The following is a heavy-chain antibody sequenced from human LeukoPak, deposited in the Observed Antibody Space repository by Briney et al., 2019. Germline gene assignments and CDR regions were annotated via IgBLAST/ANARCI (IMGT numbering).Heavy chain of an antibody. CDR3: AKDGDTHMDFDY. Sequence: GGSLRLSCAASGFIFNNYAMHWVRQAPGKGLEWVAVISYDGSNKYYADSVKGRFTISRDNSKNTLYLQMNSLRAEDTAVYYCAKDGDTHMDFDYWGQGTLVTVSS. CDR1: GFIFNNYA. D-gene: IGHD5-18*01. J-gene: IGHJ4*02. V-gene: IGHV3-30*04. CDR2: ISYDGSNK.